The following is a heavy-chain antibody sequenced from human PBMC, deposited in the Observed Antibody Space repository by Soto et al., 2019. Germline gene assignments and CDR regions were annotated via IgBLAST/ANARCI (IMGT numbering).Heavy chain of an antibody. CDR3: TTARGTYGAEYFQH. D-gene: IGHD4-17*01. CDR1: GFTFSNAW. Sequence: NPGGSLRLSCAASGFTFSNAWMSWVRQAPGKGLEWVGRIKSKTDGGTTDYAAPVKGRFTISRDDSKNTLYLQMNSLKTEDTAVYYCTTARGTYGAEYFQHWGQGTLVTVPQ. CDR2: IKSKTDGGTT. J-gene: IGHJ1*01. V-gene: IGHV3-15*01.